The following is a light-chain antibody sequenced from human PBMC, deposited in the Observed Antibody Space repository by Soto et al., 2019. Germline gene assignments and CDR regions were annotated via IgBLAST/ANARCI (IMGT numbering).Light chain of an antibody. Sequence: VVMTQSPLSLPVTLGQPASISCTSSQSLIYGDGTTYLNWFHQRPGQSPRRLSYQVSNRDSGVPDRLSGSGSGTEFTLQISRVEADDVGVYYCMQGTHWPPYTFGQGTKLEI. CDR1: QSLIYGDGTTY. CDR2: QVS. CDR3: MQGTHWPPYT. V-gene: IGKV2-30*01. J-gene: IGKJ2*01.